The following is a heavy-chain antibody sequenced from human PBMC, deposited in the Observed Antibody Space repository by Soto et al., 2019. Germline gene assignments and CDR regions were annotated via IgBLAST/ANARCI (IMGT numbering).Heavy chain of an antibody. J-gene: IGHJ4*02. CDR1: GFTFSSYW. CDR2: IKQDGSEK. D-gene: IGHD3-22*01. V-gene: IGHV3-7*05. CDR3: AREVVAYYYDSSGYYYLGYFDY. Sequence: PGGSLRLSCAASGFTFSSYWMSWVRQAPGKGLEWVANIKQDGSEKYYVDSVKGRFTISRDNAKNSLYLQMNSLRAEDTAVYYCAREVVAYYYDSSGYYYLGYFDYWGQGTLVTVSS.